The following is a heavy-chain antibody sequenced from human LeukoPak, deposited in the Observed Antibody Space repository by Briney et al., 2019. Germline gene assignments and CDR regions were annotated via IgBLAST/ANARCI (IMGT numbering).Heavy chain of an antibody. CDR3: TSVVVSLFDY. CDR2: INSDGSST. CDR1: GFTFSSYW. V-gene: IGHV3-74*01. J-gene: IGHJ4*02. Sequence: GGSLRLSCAASGFTFSSYWMHWVRQAPGKGLVWVSRINSDGSSTTYADSVKGRFTISRDNAKNTLYLQMNSPRAEDTAVYYCTSVVVSLFDYWGQGTLVTVSS. D-gene: IGHD2-15*01.